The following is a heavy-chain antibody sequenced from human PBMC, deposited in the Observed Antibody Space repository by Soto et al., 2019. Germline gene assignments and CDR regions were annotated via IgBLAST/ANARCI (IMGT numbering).Heavy chain of an antibody. CDR2: IIPIFGTA. Sequence: QVQLVQSGAEVKKPGSSVKVSCKASGGTFSSYAISWVRQAPEQGLEWMGGIIPIFGTANYAQKFQGRVTITEDESTSTAYMELSSLRSEDTAVYYCARGKQQLDYYYYYGMDVWGQGTTVTVSS. V-gene: IGHV1-69*01. J-gene: IGHJ6*02. CDR3: ARGKQQLDYYYYYGMDV. CDR1: GGTFSSYA. D-gene: IGHD6-13*01.